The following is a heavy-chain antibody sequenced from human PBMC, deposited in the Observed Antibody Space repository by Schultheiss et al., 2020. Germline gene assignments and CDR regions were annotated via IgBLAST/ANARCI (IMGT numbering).Heavy chain of an antibody. Sequence: SETLSLTCTVSGGSISSYYWSWFRQPPGKGLDWIGSFYHSGSTYYNPSLKSRVTISVDTSKNQFSLKLSSVTAADTAVYYCARDDSSSPLDYWGQGTLVTVSS. D-gene: IGHD6-13*01. CDR3: ARDDSSSPLDY. J-gene: IGHJ4*02. V-gene: IGHV4-59*01. CDR1: GGSISSYY. CDR2: FYHSGST.